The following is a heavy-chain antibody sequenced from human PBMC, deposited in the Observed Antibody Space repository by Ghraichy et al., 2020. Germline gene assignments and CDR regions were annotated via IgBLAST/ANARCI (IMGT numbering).Heavy chain of an antibody. Sequence: ASVKVSCKASGYTFTSYGISWVRQAPGQGLEWMGWISAYNGNTNYAQKLQGRVTMTTDTSTSTAYMELRNLRSDDTAVYYCARGYYYDSSGYLIITRRLDYWGQGTLVTVSS. CDR3: ARGYYYDSSGYLIITRRLDY. CDR1: GYTFTSYG. D-gene: IGHD3-22*01. J-gene: IGHJ4*02. V-gene: IGHV1-18*01. CDR2: ISAYNGNT.